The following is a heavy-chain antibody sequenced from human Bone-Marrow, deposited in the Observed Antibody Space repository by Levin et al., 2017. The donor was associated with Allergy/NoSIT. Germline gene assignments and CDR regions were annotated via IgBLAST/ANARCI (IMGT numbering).Heavy chain of an antibody. CDR1: GFTFSSYS. CDR3: ARDLFYDILTGSRWGVADDAFDI. D-gene: IGHD3-9*01. Sequence: GESLKISCAASGFTFSSYSMNWVRQAPGKGLEWVSYISSSSSTIYYADSVKGRFTISRDNAKNSLYLQMNSLRAEDTAVYYCARDLFYDILTGSRWGVADDAFDIWGQGTMVTVSS. CDR2: ISSSSSTI. J-gene: IGHJ3*02. V-gene: IGHV3-48*01.